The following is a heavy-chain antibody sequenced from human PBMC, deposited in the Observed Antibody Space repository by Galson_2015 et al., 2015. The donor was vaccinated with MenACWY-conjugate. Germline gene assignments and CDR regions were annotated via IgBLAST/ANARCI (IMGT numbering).Heavy chain of an antibody. D-gene: IGHD3-22*01. J-gene: IGHJ4*02. CDR2: IYYTGGT. Sequence: LSLTCTVSGGSIIRYHWSWIRQPPGKELEWIGYIYYTGGTNYNPSLKSRVTISVDTSKNQLSLRLSSVTAADTAVYFCARHVYDSDGFYTRAWDYWGQGILVTVSS. CDR3: ARHVYDSDGFYTRAWDY. CDR1: GGSIIRYH. V-gene: IGHV4-59*08.